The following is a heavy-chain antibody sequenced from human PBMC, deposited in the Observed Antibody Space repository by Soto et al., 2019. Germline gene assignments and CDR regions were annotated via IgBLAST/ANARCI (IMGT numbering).Heavy chain of an antibody. CDR2: IFSNDDK. CDR1: GLSLSNGRLG. J-gene: IGHJ5*02. Sequence: SGPTLVNPTETLTLTFTVSGLSLSNGRLGVAWIRQPPVKPLEWLAHIFSNDDKSYSTSLKSRLTISKDTSRSQVVLTMTNMDPVDSATYYCALIKDCSRTDCYLASFDPWGQGTLVTVSS. D-gene: IGHD2-2*01. CDR3: ALIKDCSRTDCYLASFDP. V-gene: IGHV2-26*01.